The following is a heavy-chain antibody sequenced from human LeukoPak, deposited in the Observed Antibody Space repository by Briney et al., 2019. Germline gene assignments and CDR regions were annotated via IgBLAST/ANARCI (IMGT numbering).Heavy chain of an antibody. D-gene: IGHD6-13*01. CDR1: GFTFSGYS. V-gene: IGHV3-48*02. CDR3: ARDSSSWNVPDY. Sequence: PGGSLRLSCAASGFTFSGYSMNWVRQAPGKGLEWVSYISSSGRNIYYADSVRGRFTISRDNAKSSLHMQMNSLRDEDTAVYYCARDSSSWNVPDYWGQGTLVTVSS. J-gene: IGHJ4*02. CDR2: ISSSGRNI.